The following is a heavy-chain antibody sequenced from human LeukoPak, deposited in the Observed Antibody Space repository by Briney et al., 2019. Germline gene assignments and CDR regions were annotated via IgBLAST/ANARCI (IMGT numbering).Heavy chain of an antibody. V-gene: IGHV3-30*15. CDR2: ISFDGKNK. D-gene: IGHD3-22*01. J-gene: IGHJ4*02. CDR1: GFTLGNYA. CDR3: TRGPATDYYDTSGYCDY. Sequence: PGGSLRLSCEASGFTLGNYAMHWVRQAPGKGLEWVTNISFDGKNKHYVGSVKGRSTISRDNSKNTLYLQMSTLRPEDTAVYYCTRGPATDYYDTSGYCDYWGQGTLVSVSS.